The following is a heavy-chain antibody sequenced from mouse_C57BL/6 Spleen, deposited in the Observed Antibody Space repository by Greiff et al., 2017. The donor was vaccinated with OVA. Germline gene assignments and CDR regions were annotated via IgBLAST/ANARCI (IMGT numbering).Heavy chain of an antibody. CDR1: GFSLSTSGMG. CDR3: ARGTTVVADWYFDV. J-gene: IGHJ1*03. Sequence: QVTLKVSGPGILQSSQTLSLTCSFSGFSLSTSGMGVSWIRQPSGKGLEWLAHIYWSDDKRYNPSLKRRLTISKDTSRNQVFLKITSVDTADTATYYCARGTTVVADWYFDVWGTGTTVTVSS. V-gene: IGHV8-12*01. CDR2: IYWSDDK. D-gene: IGHD1-1*01.